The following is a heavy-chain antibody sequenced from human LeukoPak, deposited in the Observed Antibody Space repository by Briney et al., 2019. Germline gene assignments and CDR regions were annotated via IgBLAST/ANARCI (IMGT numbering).Heavy chain of an antibody. J-gene: IGHJ3*02. Sequence: GASVKVSCKASGGTFSSYAISWVRQAPGQGLEWMGGIIPIFGTANYAQKFQGRVTITADESTSTAYMELSSLRSEDTAVYYCARDRIIVGARSDAFDIWGQGTMVTVSS. CDR3: ARDRIIVGARSDAFDI. V-gene: IGHV1-69*13. D-gene: IGHD1-26*01. CDR2: IIPIFGTA. CDR1: GGTFSSYA.